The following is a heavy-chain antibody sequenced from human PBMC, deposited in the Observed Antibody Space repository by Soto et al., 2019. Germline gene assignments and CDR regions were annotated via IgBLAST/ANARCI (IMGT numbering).Heavy chain of an antibody. CDR2: ISYTGSA. J-gene: IGHJ4*02. Sequence: QLQLQESGPGLMKPSDTLSLTCTVSSGSISSSSYYWGWVRQPPGKGLEWFGSISYTGSAYYNPPIESRVTISVDTPNNHFSLKLSSVTATDTAVSYCKAHLDYWGQGTLVTVSS. V-gene: IGHV4-39*01. CDR1: SGSISSSSYY. CDR3: KAHLDY.